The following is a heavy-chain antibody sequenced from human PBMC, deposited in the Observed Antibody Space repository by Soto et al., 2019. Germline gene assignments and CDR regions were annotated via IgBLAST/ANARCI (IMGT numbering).Heavy chain of an antibody. CDR3: AKPIWSGGWPLYFDY. V-gene: IGHV3-23*01. CDR2: ISASAGST. Sequence: GGSLRLSCAVSGFSFNDYAMSWVRQAPGKGLEWVSGISASAGSTFYVDSVKGRFTISRDNSKNTLYLQMNSLRAEDTAVYYCAKPIWSGGWPLYFDYWGQGTQVTVSS. J-gene: IGHJ4*02. D-gene: IGHD3-3*01. CDR1: GFSFNDYA.